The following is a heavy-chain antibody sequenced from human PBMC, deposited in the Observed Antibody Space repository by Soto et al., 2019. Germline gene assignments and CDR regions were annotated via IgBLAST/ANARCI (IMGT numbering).Heavy chain of an antibody. CDR3: ARDGCRGSGSYDCFDY. J-gene: IGHJ4*02. Sequence: QVQLQESGPGLVKPSQTLSLTCTVSGDSISSGDFYWSWIRQSPGKGLEWVGYIHHSGSTVYNPSLSCRVAMTIHTSKNQFPLRVSSATAAATAVYFWARDGCRGSGSYDCFDYWGQGTLVTVSS. CDR2: IHHSGST. V-gene: IGHV4-30-4*01. D-gene: IGHD6-25*01. CDR1: GDSISSGDFY.